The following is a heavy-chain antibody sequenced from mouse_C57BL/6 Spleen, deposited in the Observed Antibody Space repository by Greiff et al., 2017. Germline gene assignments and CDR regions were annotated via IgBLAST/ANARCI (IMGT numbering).Heavy chain of an antibody. Sequence: DVMLVESGGGLVKPGGSLKLSCAASGFTFSSYAMSWVRQTPEKRLEWVATISDGGSYTYYPDNVKGRFTISRDNAKNNLYLQMSHLKSEDTAMYYCARANWDVTGFAYWGQGTLVTVSA. D-gene: IGHD4-1*01. CDR2: ISDGGSYT. CDR3: ARANWDVTGFAY. CDR1: GFTFSSYA. J-gene: IGHJ3*01. V-gene: IGHV5-4*03.